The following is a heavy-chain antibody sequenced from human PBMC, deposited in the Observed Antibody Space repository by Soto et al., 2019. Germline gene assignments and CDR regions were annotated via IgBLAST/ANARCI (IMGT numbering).Heavy chain of an antibody. J-gene: IGHJ4*02. V-gene: IGHV3-73*01. CDR1: GFTFSGSA. D-gene: IGHD3-22*01. CDR2: IRSKANSYAT. Sequence: GGSLRLSCAASGFTFSGSAMHWVRQASGKGLEWVGRIRSKANSYATAYAASVKGRFTISRDDSKNTAYLQMNSLKTEDTAVYYCTRPGVYYYDSSGFLPFDYWGQGTLVTVS. CDR3: TRPGVYYYDSSGFLPFDY.